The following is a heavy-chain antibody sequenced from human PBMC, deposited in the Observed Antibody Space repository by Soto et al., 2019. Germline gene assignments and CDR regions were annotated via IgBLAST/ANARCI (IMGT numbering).Heavy chain of an antibody. CDR3: AKDFGINWYYFDY. J-gene: IGHJ4*02. Sequence: GGPLRLPSASSGVPVRSHGMHLVRQAKGKGLEWVTLISYDGSDKYYADSVKGRFTISRDNSKNMLYLQMNSLGADDTAVYYCAKDFGINWYYFDYWGQGTLVPFSS. D-gene: IGHD1-1*01. V-gene: IGHV3-30*18. CDR1: GVPVRSHG. CDR2: ISYDGSDK.